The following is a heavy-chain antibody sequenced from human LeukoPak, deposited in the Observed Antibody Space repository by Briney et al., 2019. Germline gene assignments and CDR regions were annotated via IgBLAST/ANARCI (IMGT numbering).Heavy chain of an antibody. CDR1: GFTFSSYG. V-gene: IGHV3-21*01. J-gene: IGHJ4*02. D-gene: IGHD6-13*01. CDR2: ISSSSSYI. CDR3: ATYRIAASENDY. Sequence: GGSLRLSCAASGFTFSSYGMTWVRQAPGKGLEWVSSISSSSSYIYYADSVKGRFTFSRDNAKNSLYLQMNSLRAEDTAVYYCATYRIAASENDYWGQGTLVTVSS.